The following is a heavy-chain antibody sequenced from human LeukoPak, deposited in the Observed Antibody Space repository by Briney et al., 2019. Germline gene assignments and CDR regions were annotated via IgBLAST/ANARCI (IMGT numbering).Heavy chain of an antibody. CDR2: ISSSGGYI. D-gene: IGHD3-22*01. J-gene: IGHJ4*02. CDR1: GFTFSSYS. CDR3: ATYYYDSSGGGY. V-gene: IGHV3-21*01. Sequence: GGSLRLSCAASGFTFSSYSMNWVRQAPGKGLEWVSSISSSGGYIYYADSVKGRFTISRDNAKNSLYLQMNSLRAEDTAVYYWATYYYDSSGGGYWGQGTLVTVSS.